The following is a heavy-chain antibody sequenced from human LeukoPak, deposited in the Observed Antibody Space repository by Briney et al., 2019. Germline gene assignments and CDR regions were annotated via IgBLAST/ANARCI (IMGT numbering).Heavy chain of an antibody. CDR3: ARDPTADDY. D-gene: IGHD2-2*01. V-gene: IGHV3-21*01. CDR1: GFTFSNYA. J-gene: IGHJ4*02. CDR2: ITSVSSYK. Sequence: GGSLRLSCKASGFTFSNYAMNWVRQAPGKGLEWVSSITSVSSYKYYADSVKGRFTISRDNAKNSLFLQMNSLRAEDAAIYYCARDPTADDYWGQGTLVTVSS.